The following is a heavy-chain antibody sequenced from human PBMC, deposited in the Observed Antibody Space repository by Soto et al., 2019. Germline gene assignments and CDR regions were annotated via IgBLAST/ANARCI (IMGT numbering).Heavy chain of an antibody. CDR1: GASISNGYW. V-gene: IGHV4-4*02. Sequence: QVQLQESGPGLVKPSGTLSLTCVISGASISNGYWWTWVRQSPGKGLEWIGEIYHSGSPNYNPSLXRXVXIPXDKAYNQFSLNVMPLTAADTAVDYCASGGRGDRVDGDYFDYCGQRILVTVSS. CDR3: ASGGRGDRVDGDYFDY. D-gene: IGHD2-15*01. J-gene: IGHJ4*02. CDR2: IYHSGSP.